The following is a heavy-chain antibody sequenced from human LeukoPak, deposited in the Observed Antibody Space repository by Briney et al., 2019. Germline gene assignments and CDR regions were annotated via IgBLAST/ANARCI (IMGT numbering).Heavy chain of an antibody. V-gene: IGHV3-21*01. J-gene: IGHJ6*03. D-gene: IGHD3-10*01. CDR1: GFTFSSYS. Sequence: SGGSLRLSCAASGFTFSSYSMNWVRQAPGKGLEWVSSISSSSSYIYYADAVKGRFTISRDNAKNSLYLQMNSLRAEDTAVYYCARDLYGSGSYSYYYYYMDVWGKGTTVTISS. CDR3: ARDLYGSGSYSYYYYYMDV. CDR2: ISSSSSYI.